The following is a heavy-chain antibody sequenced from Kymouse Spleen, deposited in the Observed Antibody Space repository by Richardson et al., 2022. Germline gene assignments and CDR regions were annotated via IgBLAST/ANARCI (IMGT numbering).Heavy chain of an antibody. CDR2: IGTAGDT. Sequence: EVQLVESGGGLVQPGGSLRLSCAASGFTFSSYDMHWVRQATGKGLEWVSAIGTAGDTYYPGSVKGRFTISRENAKNSLYLQMNSLRAGDTAVYYCARGYSSSSHYYYGMDVWGQGTTVTVSS. CDR1: GFTFSSYD. D-gene: IGHD6-6*01. J-gene: IGHJ6*02. V-gene: IGHV3-13*01. CDR3: ARGYSSSSHYYYGMDV.